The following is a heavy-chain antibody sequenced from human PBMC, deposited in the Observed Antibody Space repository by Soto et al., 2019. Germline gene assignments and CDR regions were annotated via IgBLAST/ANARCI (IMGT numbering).Heavy chain of an antibody. J-gene: IGHJ4*01. Sequence: GGSLRLSXAASGISTSSYWMGWVRQAPGRGLEWVASIKKDGSEKYYMDSLKGRFTISRDNALNSLYLQMNSLRAEDTAVYFCVTGYHSDYWGHGTLVTVSS. V-gene: IGHV3-7*03. CDR1: GISTSSYW. D-gene: IGHD5-18*01. CDR3: VTGYHSDY. CDR2: IKKDGSEK.